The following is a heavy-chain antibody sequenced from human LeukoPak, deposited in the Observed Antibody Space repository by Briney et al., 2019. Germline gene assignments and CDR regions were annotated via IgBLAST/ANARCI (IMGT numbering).Heavy chain of an antibody. CDR1: GGSISSGGYY. D-gene: IGHD2-2*01. Sequence: SETLSLTCTVSGGSISSGGYYWSWIRQHPGKGLEWIGYIYYSGSTYYNPSLQSRVTISVDTSKNQFSLKLSSVTAADTAVYYCARTVGVVPAALRYFDYWGQGTLVTVSS. J-gene: IGHJ4*02. CDR3: ARTVGVVPAALRYFDY. V-gene: IGHV4-31*03. CDR2: IYYSGST.